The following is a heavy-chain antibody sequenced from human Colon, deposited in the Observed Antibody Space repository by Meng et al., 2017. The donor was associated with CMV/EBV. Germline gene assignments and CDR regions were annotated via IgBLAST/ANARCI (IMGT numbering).Heavy chain of an antibody. Sequence: GESLKISCAASGFTFSTSGMHWVRQAPGKGLEWVAFIHYEGRYKYYADSVEGRFTISRDNSRNTLYLQMSRLTVEDTAEYYCTKGWEMAFEIWGQGTTVT. CDR2: IHYEGRYK. J-gene: IGHJ3*02. CDR3: TKGWEMAFEI. D-gene: IGHD1-26*01. CDR1: GFTFSTSG. V-gene: IGHV3-30*02.